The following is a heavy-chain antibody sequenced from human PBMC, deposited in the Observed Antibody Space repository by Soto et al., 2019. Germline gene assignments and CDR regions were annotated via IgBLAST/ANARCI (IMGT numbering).Heavy chain of an antibody. CDR1: GGTFSSYA. J-gene: IGHJ4*02. D-gene: IGHD2-21*01. CDR3: AREGASGSHIGY. Sequence: QVQLVQSGAEVKKPGSSVKVSCKASGGTFSSYAISWVRQAPGQGLEWMGGIIPIFGTAIYAQKFQGGVTINAVESMSSAYMELSSLSSEDTAVYYCAREGASGSHIGYWGQGTLVTVSS. V-gene: IGHV1-69*01. CDR2: IIPIFGTA.